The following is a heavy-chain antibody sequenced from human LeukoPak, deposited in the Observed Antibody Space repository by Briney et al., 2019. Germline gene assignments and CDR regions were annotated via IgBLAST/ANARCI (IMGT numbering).Heavy chain of an antibody. Sequence: GGSLRLSCTASGFTFGDYAMSWFRQAPGKGLEWVANIKLDGSEKNYVDSVKGRFTISRDNTKNSLYLQMNSLRAEDTAVFYCARDQYDTWSRRGNFDSWGQGTLVTVSS. D-gene: IGHD3-3*01. V-gene: IGHV3-7*03. CDR3: ARDQYDTWSRRGNFDS. J-gene: IGHJ4*02. CDR2: IKLDGSEK. CDR1: GFTFGDYA.